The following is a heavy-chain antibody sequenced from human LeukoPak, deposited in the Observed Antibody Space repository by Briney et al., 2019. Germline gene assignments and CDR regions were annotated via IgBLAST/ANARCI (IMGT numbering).Heavy chain of an antibody. Sequence: GRSLRLSCAPSGFTFSRHGMHWIRQAPGKGLEWVAIISNDGSRKYYAHSVEGRFTISRDNSKNTLYLQMDSLRAEDTAVYYCARDRAWNYFDYWGQGTLVTVSS. CDR1: GFTFSRHG. CDR2: ISNDGSRK. V-gene: IGHV3-30*03. J-gene: IGHJ4*02. CDR3: ARDRAWNYFDY. D-gene: IGHD3-3*01.